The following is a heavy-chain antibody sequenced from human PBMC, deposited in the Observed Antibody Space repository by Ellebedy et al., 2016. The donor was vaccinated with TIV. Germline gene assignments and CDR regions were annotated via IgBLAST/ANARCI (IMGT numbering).Heavy chain of an antibody. D-gene: IGHD1-26*01. CDR3: AKDSTKD. CDR2: ISGSGGST. CDR1: GFTFSSYA. J-gene: IGHJ4*02. V-gene: IGHV3-23*01. Sequence: GESLKISCAASGFTFSSYAMSWVRQAPGKGLEWVSTISGSGGSTYYADSVKGRFTISRDNSKNTLSLQMNSLRAEDTAVYYCAKDSTKDWGQGTLVTVSS.